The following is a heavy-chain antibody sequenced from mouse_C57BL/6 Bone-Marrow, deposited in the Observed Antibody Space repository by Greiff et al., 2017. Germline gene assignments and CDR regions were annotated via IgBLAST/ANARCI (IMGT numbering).Heavy chain of an antibody. CDR2: IYPGSGST. Sequence: QVQLQPPGAELVKPGASVKLSCKASGYTFTSYWLTWVKQRPGQGLEWIGDIYPGSGSTNYNEKFKSKATLTGDTSSSTAYMQLSSLTSEDSAVYYCASDGYHIWYFDVWGTGTTVTVAS. J-gene: IGHJ1*03. CDR1: GYTFTSYW. V-gene: IGHV1-55*01. D-gene: IGHD2-3*01. CDR3: ASDGYHIWYFDV.